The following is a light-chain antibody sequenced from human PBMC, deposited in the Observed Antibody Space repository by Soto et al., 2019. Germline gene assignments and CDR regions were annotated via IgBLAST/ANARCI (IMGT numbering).Light chain of an antibody. CDR1: QNVDSN. V-gene: IGKV3-11*01. J-gene: IGKJ5*01. CDR3: QQRKYWPPLT. CDR2: DAS. Sequence: ETVLTQSPATLSLSPGERATLSCRASQNVDSNLAWYQQKRGQAPRLLIYDASNRATGIPARFSGSGPGTAFTLTISSLEPEDFALYYCQQRKYWPPLTFGQGTRLEMK.